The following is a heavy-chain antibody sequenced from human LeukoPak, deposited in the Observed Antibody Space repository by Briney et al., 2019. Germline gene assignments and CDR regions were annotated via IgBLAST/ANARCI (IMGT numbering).Heavy chain of an antibody. CDR3: ASCGYTGYAIDY. D-gene: IGHD5-12*01. CDR2: MFYSGRT. V-gene: IGHV4-39*01. J-gene: IGHJ4*02. Sequence: AETLSLTCTVSGGSITGSSYYWGWIRQPPGKGLEWIGNMFYSGRTYYNPALKSRVTISGDTSKNQFSLKLSSVTAADTAVYYCASCGYTGYAIDYWGQGALVTVSS. CDR1: GGSITGSSYY.